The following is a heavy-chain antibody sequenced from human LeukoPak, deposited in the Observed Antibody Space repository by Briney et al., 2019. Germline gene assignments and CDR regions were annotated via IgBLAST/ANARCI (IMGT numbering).Heavy chain of an antibody. Sequence: SETLSLTCAVSGGSISSSNWWSWVRQPPGKGPEWIGEIYHSGSTNYNPSLKSRVTISVDKSKNQFSLKLSSVTAADTAVYYCAKLSSGWINTHLDYWGQGTLVTVSP. CDR2: IYHSGST. J-gene: IGHJ4*02. V-gene: IGHV4-4*02. D-gene: IGHD6-19*01. CDR1: GGSISSSNW. CDR3: AKLSSGWINTHLDY.